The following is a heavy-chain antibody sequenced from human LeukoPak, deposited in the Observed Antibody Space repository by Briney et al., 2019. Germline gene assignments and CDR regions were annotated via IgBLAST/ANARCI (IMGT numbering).Heavy chain of an antibody. Sequence: GPLRLSCAVSGFTFSWYSMNWVRQAPGKGLEWLSYITRSSSTIYYADSVKGRFTISKDNAKNSLYLQMNSLRVDDTAVYYCATADRGAFDTWGQGTMVIVSS. J-gene: IGHJ3*02. V-gene: IGHV3-48*01. CDR3: ATADRGAFDT. CDR2: ITRSSSTI. CDR1: GFTFSWYS.